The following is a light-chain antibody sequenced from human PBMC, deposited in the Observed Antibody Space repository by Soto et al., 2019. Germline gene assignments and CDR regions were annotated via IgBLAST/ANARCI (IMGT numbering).Light chain of an antibody. CDR1: QSISSY. CDR2: AAS. V-gene: IGKV1-39*01. Sequence: DIQMTQSPSSLSASVGDRVTITCRASQSISSYLNWYQQKPGKAPKLLIYAASSLHSGVPSRFSGSGSGTDFTLNISSLQPEDFATYYCQQSYSTPWTFGQGTKVDIK. CDR3: QQSYSTPWT. J-gene: IGKJ1*01.